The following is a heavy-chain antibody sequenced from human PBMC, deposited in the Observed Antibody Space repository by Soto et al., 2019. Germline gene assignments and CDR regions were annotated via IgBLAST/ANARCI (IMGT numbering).Heavy chain of an antibody. CDR3: ARMESFGSLNWFDP. D-gene: IGHD5-18*01. CDR2: MNPGSGDT. J-gene: IGHJ5*02. V-gene: IGHV1-8*02. Sequence: ASVKGSCKGAGYAFTNDDVSWVRQATGQGLEWMGWMNPGSGDTGYAQKFQGRVTMTRDISIATAYMELNSLTSEDTAIYYCARMESFGSLNWFDPWGQGTLVTVSS. CDR1: GYAFTNDD.